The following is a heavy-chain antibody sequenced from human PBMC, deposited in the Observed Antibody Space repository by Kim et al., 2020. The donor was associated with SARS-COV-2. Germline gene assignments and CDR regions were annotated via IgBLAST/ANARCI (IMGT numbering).Heavy chain of an antibody. J-gene: IGHJ2*01. Sequence: SETLSLTCTVSGGSISSYYWSWIRQPPGKGLEWIGYIYYSGSTNYNPSLKSRVTISVDTSKNQFSLKLSSVTAADTAVYYCARDFRNAIFGTYWYFDLWGRGTLVTVSS. V-gene: IGHV4-59*12. CDR3: ARDFRNAIFGTYWYFDL. CDR2: IYYSGST. D-gene: IGHD3-3*01. CDR1: GGSISSYY.